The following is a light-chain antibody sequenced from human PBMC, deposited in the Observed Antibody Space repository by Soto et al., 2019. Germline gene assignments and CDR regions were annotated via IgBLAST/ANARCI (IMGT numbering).Light chain of an antibody. V-gene: IGKV3-15*01. CDR1: QTISND. CDR2: GAS. CDR3: QQNNKWPPVT. J-gene: IGKJ4*01. Sequence: EVVMTQSPATVSVSPGEGVTLSCRASQTISNDLAWYQQKPGQAPRLLIYGASTRAIGVPARFSGGGSGTEFTLTISSLQSEDFAFYYCQQNNKWPPVTFGGGTKV.